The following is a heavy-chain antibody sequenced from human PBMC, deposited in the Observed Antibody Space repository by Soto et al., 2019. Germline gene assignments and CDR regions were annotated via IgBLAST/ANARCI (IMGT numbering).Heavy chain of an antibody. CDR1: GGSFRGYY. CDR2: INHTGST. Sequence: SETLSLTCAVNGGSFRGYYWSWIRQPPGKGLEWIGEINHTGSTNYNPSLKSRVTISVDTSKNQFSLRLSSVTAADTAVYYCARPRRQWLPNDDFDICGQGTMVTVS. J-gene: IGHJ3*02. CDR3: ARPRRQWLPNDDFDI. V-gene: IGHV4-34*01. D-gene: IGHD6-19*01.